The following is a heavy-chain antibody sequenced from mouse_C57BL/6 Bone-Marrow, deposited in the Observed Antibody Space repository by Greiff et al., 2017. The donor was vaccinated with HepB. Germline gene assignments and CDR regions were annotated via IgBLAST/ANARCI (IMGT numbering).Heavy chain of an antibody. CDR2: INPNNGGT. J-gene: IGHJ4*01. Sequence: EVQLQQSGPELVKPGASVKIPCKASGYTFTDYNMDWVKQSHGKSLEWIGDINPNNGGTIYNQKFKGKATLTVDKSSSTAYMELRSLTSEDTAVYYCARWGYAMDYGGQGTAVTVSS. CDR3: ARWGYAMDY. CDR1: GYTFTDYN. V-gene: IGHV1-18*01.